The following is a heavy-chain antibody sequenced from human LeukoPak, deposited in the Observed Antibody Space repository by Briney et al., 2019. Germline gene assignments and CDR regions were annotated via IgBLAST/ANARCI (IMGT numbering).Heavy chain of an antibody. Sequence: ASVKVSCKASGYTFTGYYMHWVRQAPGQGLEWVGWINPNSGGTNYAQKFQGRVTMTRDTSISTAYMELSRLRSDDTAVYYCASGVVPAAMRYYYYGMDVWGQGTTVTVSS. CDR2: INPNSGGT. J-gene: IGHJ6*02. D-gene: IGHD2-2*01. V-gene: IGHV1-2*02. CDR3: ASGVVPAAMRYYYYGMDV. CDR1: GYTFTGYY.